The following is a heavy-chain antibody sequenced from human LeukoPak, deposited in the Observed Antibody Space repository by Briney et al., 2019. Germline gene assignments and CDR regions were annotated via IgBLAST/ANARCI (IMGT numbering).Heavy chain of an antibody. V-gene: IGHV3-74*01. D-gene: IGHD6-13*01. Sequence: GGSLRLSCAASGFTFSNYWMHWVRQAPGKGLVWVSRINSDGSITNYADSVKGRFTISRDNAKNTLFLQMNSLRAEDTAVYYCSAATGTHDIWGQGTLVTVSS. CDR1: GFTFSNYW. CDR2: INSDGSIT. J-gene: IGHJ4*02. CDR3: SAATGTHDI.